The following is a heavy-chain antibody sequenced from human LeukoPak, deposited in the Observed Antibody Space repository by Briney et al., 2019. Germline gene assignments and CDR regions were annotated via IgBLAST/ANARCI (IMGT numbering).Heavy chain of an antibody. J-gene: IGHJ4*02. CDR3: AGTRSGTPAGY. D-gene: IGHD3-10*01. CDR1: GFTFRNYA. CDR2: ISGSGGST. Sequence: GGSRRLSCAVSGFTFRNYAMSWVRQAPGKGLEWVSTISGSGGSTYNADSVKGRFTISRDDSKNTLYLQMNSLRAEDTALYYCAGTRSGTPAGYWGQGTLVTVSS. V-gene: IGHV3-23*01.